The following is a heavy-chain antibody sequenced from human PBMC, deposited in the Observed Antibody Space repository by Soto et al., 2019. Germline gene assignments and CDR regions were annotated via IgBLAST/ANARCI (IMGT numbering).Heavy chain of an antibody. CDR3: AINHDYGDYFDAFDI. D-gene: IGHD4-17*01. CDR2: INAGNGNT. Sequence: ASVKVSCKASGYAFTSYAMHWVRQAPGQRLEWMGWINAGNGNTKYSQKFQGRVTITTDTSASTAYMELRSLRSEDTAVYYCAINHDYGDYFDAFDIWGQGTMVTVSS. V-gene: IGHV1-3*01. J-gene: IGHJ3*02. CDR1: GYAFTSYA.